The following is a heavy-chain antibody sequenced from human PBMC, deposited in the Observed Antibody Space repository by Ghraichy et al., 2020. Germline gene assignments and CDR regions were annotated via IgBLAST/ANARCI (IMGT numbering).Heavy chain of an antibody. V-gene: IGHV3-48*02. CDR2: ITSSGRTI. J-gene: IGHJ6*02. CDR1: GFTFSSYS. Sequence: GGSLRLSCFGSGFTFSSYSMNWVRQSPGKGLEWVSYITSSGRTIFYADSVRGRFTISRDNAQNSLYLQMNSLRDEDTDVYYCARGSTVVRFYYYDGMDVWGQGTTVTVSS. CDR3: ARGSTVVRFYYYDGMDV. D-gene: IGHD4-23*01.